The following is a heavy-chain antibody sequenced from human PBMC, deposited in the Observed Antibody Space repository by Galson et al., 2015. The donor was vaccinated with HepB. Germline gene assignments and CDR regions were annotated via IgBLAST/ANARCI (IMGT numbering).Heavy chain of an antibody. CDR2: IYTSGST. Sequence: SEALSLTCTVSGTSISSYYWSWIRQPAGKGLEWIGRIYTSGSTDYNPSLKSRVTMSVDKSKNQFSLKLSSVTAADTAVYYCARDPALDCGGCSLWFDPWGQGTLVTVSS. CDR1: GTSISSYY. D-gene: IGHD2-21*01. J-gene: IGHJ5*02. V-gene: IGHV4-4*07. CDR3: ARDPALDCGGCSLWFDP.